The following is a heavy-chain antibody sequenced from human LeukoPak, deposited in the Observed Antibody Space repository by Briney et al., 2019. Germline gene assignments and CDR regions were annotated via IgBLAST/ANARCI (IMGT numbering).Heavy chain of an antibody. V-gene: IGHV3-30*18. CDR3: AKAVTNWFDP. Sequence: GRSLRLSCAASGFTFSSYGMHWVRQAPGKGLEWVAVISYDGSNKYYAGSVKGRFTISRDNSKNTLYLQMNSLRAEDTAVYYCAKAVTNWFDPWGQGTLVTVSS. J-gene: IGHJ5*02. CDR1: GFTFSSYG. CDR2: ISYDGSNK.